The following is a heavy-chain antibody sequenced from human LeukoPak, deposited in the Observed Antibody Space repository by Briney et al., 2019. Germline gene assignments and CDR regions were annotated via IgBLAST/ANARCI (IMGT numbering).Heavy chain of an antibody. J-gene: IGHJ4*02. D-gene: IGHD6-19*01. CDR3: ASPGYSSGWYRGFGD. V-gene: IGHV1-3*01. CDR1: GYTFTSYA. CDR2: INAGNGNT. Sequence: ASVKVSCKASGYTFTSYAMHWVRQAPGQRLEWMGWINAGNGNTKYSQKFQGRVTITRDTSASTAYMKLSSLRSEDTAVYYCASPGYSSGWYRGFGDWGQGTLVTVSS.